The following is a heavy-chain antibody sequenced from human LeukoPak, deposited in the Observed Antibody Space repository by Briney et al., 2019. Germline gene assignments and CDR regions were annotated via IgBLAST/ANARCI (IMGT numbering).Heavy chain of an antibody. CDR1: GFTFSSYS. CDR3: ARETPYSSSWTVFDY. V-gene: IGHV3-21*06. CDR2: ISSSSRHI. D-gene: IGHD6-13*01. Sequence: PGGSLRLSCAASGFTFSSYSMNWVRQAPGKGLEWVSAISSSSRHIYYADSVKGRFTISRDNAKNSLYLQMNSLRAEDTAVYYCARETPYSSSWTVFDYWGQGTLVTVSS. J-gene: IGHJ4*02.